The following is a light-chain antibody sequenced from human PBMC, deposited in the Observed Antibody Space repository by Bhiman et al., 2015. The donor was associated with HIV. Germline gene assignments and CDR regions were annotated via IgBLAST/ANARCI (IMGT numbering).Light chain of an antibody. V-gene: IGLV1-44*01. CDR3: SSYTTSSTYV. CDR1: GSNIESNH. Sequence: QSVLTQPPSASGTPGQRVTISCSGSGSNIESNHVHWYQQFPGTAPKLLIYSNNQRPSRVPNRFSGSKSDNTASLTISGLQAEDEADYYCSSYTTSSTYVFGTGTKVTVL. CDR2: SNN. J-gene: IGLJ1*01.